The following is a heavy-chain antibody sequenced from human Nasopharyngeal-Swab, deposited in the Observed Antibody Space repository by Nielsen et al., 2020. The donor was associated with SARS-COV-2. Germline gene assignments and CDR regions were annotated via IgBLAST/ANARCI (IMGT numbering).Heavy chain of an antibody. D-gene: IGHD6-6*01. CDR3: ARGERRAARPPGGYFDY. Sequence: GSLRLSCAVYGESFSAYYWSWIRQPPGKGLEWIGEINHSGSTNYNPSLKSRVSISIDTSKNQFFLKLNSVTAADTAVYYCARGERRAARPPGGYFDYWGQGTLVTVSS. CDR1: GESFSAYY. J-gene: IGHJ4*02. CDR2: INHSGST. V-gene: IGHV4-34*01.